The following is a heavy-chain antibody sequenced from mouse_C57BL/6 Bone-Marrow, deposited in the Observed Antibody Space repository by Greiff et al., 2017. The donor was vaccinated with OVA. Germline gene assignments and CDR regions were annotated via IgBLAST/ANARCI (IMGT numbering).Heavy chain of an antibody. CDR1: GYTFTSYW. D-gene: IGHD1-1*01. Sequence: QVQLQQPGAELVKPGASVKLSCKASGYTFTSYWMHWVKQRPGQGLEWIGMIHPNSGSTNYNEKFKSKATLTVDKSSSTAYMQLSSLTSEDSAVYYCARYYYGGSSSWFAYWGQGTLVTVSA. CDR3: ARYYYGGSSSWFAY. V-gene: IGHV1-64*01. CDR2: IHPNSGST. J-gene: IGHJ3*01.